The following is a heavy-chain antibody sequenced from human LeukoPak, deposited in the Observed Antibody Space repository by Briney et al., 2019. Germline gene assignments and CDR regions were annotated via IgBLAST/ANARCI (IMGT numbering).Heavy chain of an antibody. J-gene: IGHJ4*02. D-gene: IGHD1-14*01. Sequence: PSETLSLTCTVSGGSISSGVYYWSWIRQPPGKGLEWIGYIYHTGSTYYNPSLKSRVTISVDRSKNQFSLKLSSVTAADTAVYYCARIKSGLTGNQGPAYWGQGTLVTVSS. V-gene: IGHV4-30-2*01. CDR1: GGSISSGVYY. CDR2: IYHTGST. CDR3: ARIKSGLTGNQGPAY.